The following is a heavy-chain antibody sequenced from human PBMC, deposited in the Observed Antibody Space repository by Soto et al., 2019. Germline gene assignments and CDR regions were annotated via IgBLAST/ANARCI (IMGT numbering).Heavy chain of an antibody. CDR1: VGTFSSYA. CDR3: AGTSGVVVTATGYYFDY. J-gene: IGHJ4*02. D-gene: IGHD2-21*02. CDR2: IIPIFGTA. V-gene: IGHV1-69*13. Sequence: SVKVSCKASVGTFSSYAISWVRQAPGQGLEWMGGIIPIFGTANYAQKFQGRVTITADESTSTAYMELSSLRSEDTAVYYCAGTSGVVVTATGYYFDYWGQGTLVTAPQ.